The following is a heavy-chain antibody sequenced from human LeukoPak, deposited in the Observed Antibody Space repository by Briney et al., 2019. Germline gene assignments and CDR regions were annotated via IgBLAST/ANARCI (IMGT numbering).Heavy chain of an antibody. J-gene: IGHJ3*02. V-gene: IGHV4-4*02. Sequence: SETLSLTCAVSGGSISSSNWWSWVRQPPGKGLEWIGEIYHSGSTNYNPSLKSRVTILVDRSKNQFSLKLSSVTAADTAVYYCARDKREPRYAFDIWGQGTMVTVSS. CDR3: ARDKREPRYAFDI. D-gene: IGHD1-26*01. CDR2: IYHSGST. CDR1: GGSISSSNW.